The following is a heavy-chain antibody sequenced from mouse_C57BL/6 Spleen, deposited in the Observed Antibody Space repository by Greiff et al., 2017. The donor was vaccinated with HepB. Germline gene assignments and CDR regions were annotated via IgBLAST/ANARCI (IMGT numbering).Heavy chain of an antibody. V-gene: IGHV1-54*01. CDR2: INPGSGGT. D-gene: IGHD2-4*01. CDR1: GYAFTNYL. Sequence: QVQLQQSGAELVRPGTSVKVSCKASGYAFTNYLIEWVKQRTGQGLEWIGVINPGSGGTNYNEKFKGKATLTADKSSSTAYMQLSSLTSEDSAVYFCARSGYDYEGGYYFDYWGQGTTRTVSS. J-gene: IGHJ2*01. CDR3: ARSGYDYEGGYYFDY.